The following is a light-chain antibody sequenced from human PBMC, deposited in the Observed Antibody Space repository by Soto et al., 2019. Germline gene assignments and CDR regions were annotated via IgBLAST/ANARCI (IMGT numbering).Light chain of an antibody. CDR2: EAS. Sequence: QSALAQPASMSGSPGQSITISCTGTSSDVGSYNLVSWYQQHPGKVPKIMIYEASKRPSGAPNRFSGSKSGNTASLTISGLQAEDEADYYCCSYAGSSTWVFGTGTKVTVL. CDR1: SSDVGSYNL. V-gene: IGLV2-23*01. J-gene: IGLJ1*01. CDR3: CSYAGSSTWV.